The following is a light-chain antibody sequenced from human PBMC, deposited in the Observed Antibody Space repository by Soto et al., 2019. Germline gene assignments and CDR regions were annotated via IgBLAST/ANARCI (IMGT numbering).Light chain of an antibody. CDR2: DVT. CDR1: SSDVGRYNF. V-gene: IGLV2-8*01. Sequence: QSALTQPASASGSPGQSVTISCTGTSSDVGRYNFVSWYQHHPGKAPKLMIYDVTQRPSGVPDRFSGSKSGNTASLTVSGLQAEDEADYYCNSYADSNTYVFGTGTKVTVL. CDR3: NSYADSNTYV. J-gene: IGLJ1*01.